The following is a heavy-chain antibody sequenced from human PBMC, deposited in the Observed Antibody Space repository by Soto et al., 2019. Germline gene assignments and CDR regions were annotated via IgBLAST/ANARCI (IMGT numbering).Heavy chain of an antibody. V-gene: IGHV1-18*01. CDR1: GYTLTNYG. Sequence: VSCKASGYTLTNYGISWVRHAPGQGLEWMGWISGYNDDTNYAQKLQGRVTMTTDTSTNTAYMELRSLTSDDTAVYYCARVGEYSSTWSSSYYYYAMDVWGQGTTVTVSS. CDR2: ISGYNDDT. D-gene: IGHD6-13*01. CDR3: ARVGEYSSTWSSSYYYYAMDV. J-gene: IGHJ6*02.